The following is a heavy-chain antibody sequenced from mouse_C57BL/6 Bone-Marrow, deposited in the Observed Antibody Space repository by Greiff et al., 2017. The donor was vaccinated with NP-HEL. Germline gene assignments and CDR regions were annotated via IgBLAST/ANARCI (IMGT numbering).Heavy chain of an antibody. CDR1: GFTITNTY. D-gene: IGHD2-3*01. J-gene: IGHJ2*01. CDR2: IDPANGNT. CDR3: ASPLYDGPFDY. Sequence: FHLKPSVAELVRPGASVTLSCTASGFTITNTYMHWVKQRPEQGLEWIGRIDPANGNTKYAPKFPGKATITADTSSNTAYLQLSSLTAEDTAIYYCASPLYDGPFDYWGQGTTLTVSS. V-gene: IGHV14-3*01.